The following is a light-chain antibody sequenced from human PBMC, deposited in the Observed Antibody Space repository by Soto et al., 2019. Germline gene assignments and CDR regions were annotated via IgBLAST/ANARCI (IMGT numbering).Light chain of an antibody. CDR2: GAS. V-gene: IGKV3-15*01. CDR1: QSVSSSY. J-gene: IGKJ1*01. CDR3: QQNHNWPEA. Sequence: EIVLTQSPGTLSSSPGERATLSCRASQSVSSSYLAWYQQKPGQAPRLLIYGASTRATGIPARFSGSGSGTEFTLTISSLQSEDFAVYYCQQNHNWPEAFGQGTKVDIK.